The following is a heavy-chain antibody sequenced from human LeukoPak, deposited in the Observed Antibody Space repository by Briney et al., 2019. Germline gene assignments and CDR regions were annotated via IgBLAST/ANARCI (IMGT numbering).Heavy chain of an antibody. CDR2: IYYSGST. Sequence: SETLSLTCTVSGGSISSSSYYWGWIRQPPGKGVEWFGYIYYSGSTNYNPSLKSRVTISVDTSKNQFSLKLSSVTAADTAVYYCARDGRLYGDYYSDYWGQGTLVTVSS. CDR3: ARDGRLYGDYYSDY. CDR1: GGSISSSSYY. J-gene: IGHJ4*02. D-gene: IGHD4-17*01. V-gene: IGHV4-61*01.